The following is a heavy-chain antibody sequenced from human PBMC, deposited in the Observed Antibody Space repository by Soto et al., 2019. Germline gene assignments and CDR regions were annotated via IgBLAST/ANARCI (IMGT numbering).Heavy chain of an antibody. CDR2: INPNGGTT. CDR1: GYTFTDYY. J-gene: IGHJ4*02. Sequence: QVQLVQSGAEVKKPGASVKVSCKASGYTFTDYYMHWVRQAPGQGLEWMGWINPNGGTTNYAQRFHGGVTMTRDTSISTAYMELSGLKSDDTAIYYCARLDLATVPNFAYWGQGTLVTVSS. V-gene: IGHV1-2*02. CDR3: ARLDLATVPNFAY. D-gene: IGHD4-4*01.